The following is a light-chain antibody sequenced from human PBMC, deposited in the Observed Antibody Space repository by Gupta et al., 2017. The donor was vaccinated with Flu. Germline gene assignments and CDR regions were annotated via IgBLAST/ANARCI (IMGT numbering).Light chain of an antibody. CDR1: HDMSNF. CDR2: DAS. J-gene: IGKJ4*01. Sequence: DIQITQSPSPLSESIGDSVTISCKASHDMSNFLNWYQQKPGKAPELLIYDASNLATCVPLRFSGSGSGTEFIVTISGLQPEDIGTYYCQQDNDLLTFGGGTKVEMK. V-gene: IGKV1-33*01. CDR3: QQDNDLLT.